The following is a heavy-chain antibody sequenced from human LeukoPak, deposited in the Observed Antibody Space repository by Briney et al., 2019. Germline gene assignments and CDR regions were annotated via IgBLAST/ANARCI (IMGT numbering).Heavy chain of an antibody. CDR2: IKQDGSEK. Sequence: GGSLRLSCAASGFTFSSYWMSWVRQAPGKGLEWVANIKQDGSEKYCVDSVKGRFTISRDNAKNSLYLQMNSLRAEDTAVYYCARAYGSGSYSLSPDYWGQGTLVTVSS. J-gene: IGHJ4*02. D-gene: IGHD3-10*01. V-gene: IGHV3-7*04. CDR3: ARAYGSGSYSLSPDY. CDR1: GFTFSSYW.